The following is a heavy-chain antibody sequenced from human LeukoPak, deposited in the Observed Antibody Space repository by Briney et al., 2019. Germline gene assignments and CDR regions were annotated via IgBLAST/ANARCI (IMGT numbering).Heavy chain of an antibody. Sequence: GGSLRLSCAASGFTFSDYYMGWIRQAPGKGLEWVSYISDSGTTIYYADSVKGRFTVSRDNAKNSLFLQMNSLRAEDTAVYYCARELDIVATTAMDVWGKGTTVTVSS. CDR1: GFTFSDYY. CDR2: ISDSGTTI. V-gene: IGHV3-11*01. J-gene: IGHJ6*03. D-gene: IGHD5-12*01. CDR3: ARELDIVATTAMDV.